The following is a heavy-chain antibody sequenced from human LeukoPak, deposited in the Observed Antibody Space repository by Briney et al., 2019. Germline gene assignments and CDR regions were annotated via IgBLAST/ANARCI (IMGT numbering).Heavy chain of an antibody. CDR2: ISCNSGSI. CDR3: AKASGPNYYYYGMDV. V-gene: IGHV3-9*01. CDR1: VFTFDDYA. Sequence: GGSLRLSCAASVFTFDDYAMHWVRQAPGKGLEWVSGISCNSGSIGYADSVKGRFTISRDNAKNSLYLQMNSLRAEDTALYYCAKASGPNYYYYGMDVWGQGTTVTVSS. D-gene: IGHD3-3*01. J-gene: IGHJ6*02.